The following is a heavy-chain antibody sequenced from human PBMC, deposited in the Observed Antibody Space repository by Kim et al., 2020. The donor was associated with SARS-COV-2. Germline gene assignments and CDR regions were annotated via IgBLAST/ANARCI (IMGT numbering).Heavy chain of an antibody. D-gene: IGHD1-26*01. J-gene: IGHJ4*02. CDR2: INHSGST. Sequence: SETLSLTCAVYGGSFSGYYWSWIRQPPGKGLEWIGEINHSGSTNYNPSLKSRVTISVDTSKNQFSLKLSSVTAADTAVYYCARGRMDRVKGRRYYFDYWGQGTLVTVSS. CDR3: ARGRMDRVKGRRYYFDY. V-gene: IGHV4-34*01. CDR1: GGSFSGYY.